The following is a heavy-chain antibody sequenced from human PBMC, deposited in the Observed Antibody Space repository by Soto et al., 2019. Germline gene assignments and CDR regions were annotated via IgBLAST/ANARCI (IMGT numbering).Heavy chain of an antibody. Sequence: PSETLSLTCTVSGGPISSYYWTWIRQPPGKGLEWMGYIYYSGTTTNYNPSLKSRVTLSVDTSKNQFSLKLNSVTAADTAVYYCARHFSVDYFDYWGQGALVTVSS. V-gene: IGHV4-59*08. J-gene: IGHJ4*02. CDR1: GGPISSYY. CDR3: ARHFSVDYFDY. CDR2: IYYSGTTT.